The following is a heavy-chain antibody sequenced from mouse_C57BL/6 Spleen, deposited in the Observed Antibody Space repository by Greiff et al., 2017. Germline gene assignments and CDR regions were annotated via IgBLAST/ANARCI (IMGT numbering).Heavy chain of an antibody. CDR2: IYPGSGNT. Sequence: LEESGPELVKPGASVKISCKASGYSFTSYYIHWVKQRPGQGLEWIGWIYPGSGNTKYNEKFKGKATLTADTSSSTAYMQLSSLTSEDSAVYYCARCYGSSPYYAMDYWGQGTSVTVSS. D-gene: IGHD1-1*01. CDR3: ARCYGSSPYYAMDY. V-gene: IGHV1-66*01. CDR1: GYSFTSYY. J-gene: IGHJ4*01.